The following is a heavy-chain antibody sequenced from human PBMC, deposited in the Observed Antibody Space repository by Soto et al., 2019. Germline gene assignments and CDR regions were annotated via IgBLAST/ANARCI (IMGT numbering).Heavy chain of an antibody. Sequence: SETLSLTCTVSGGSISSYYLSWIRQPPGKGLEWIGYIYYSGSTNYNPSLKSRVTISVDTSKNQFSLKLSSVTAADTAVYYCASGGYDLIPGRRFYFDYWGQGTLVTVSS. CDR1: GGSISSYY. CDR3: ASGGYDLIPGRRFYFDY. V-gene: IGHV4-59*01. CDR2: IYYSGST. D-gene: IGHD5-12*01. J-gene: IGHJ4*02.